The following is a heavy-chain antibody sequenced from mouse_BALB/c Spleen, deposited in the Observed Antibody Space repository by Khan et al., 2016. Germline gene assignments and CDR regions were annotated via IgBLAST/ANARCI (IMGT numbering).Heavy chain of an antibody. J-gene: IGHJ3*01. Sequence: EVKLEDSGGGLVQPGGSMKLSCVASGFTFSNYWMNWVRQSPEKGLEWVAEIRLKSNNYATHYVESVKGRFTISRDDSKSSVYLQMNNLRAEDTGIFYCTTGFAYWGQGTLVTVSA. V-gene: IGHV6-6*02. CDR1: GFTFSNYW. CDR3: TTGFAY. CDR2: IRLKSNNYAT.